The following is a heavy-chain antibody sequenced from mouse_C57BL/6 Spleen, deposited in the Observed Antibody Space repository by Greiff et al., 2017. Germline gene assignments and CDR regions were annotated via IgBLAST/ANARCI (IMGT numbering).Heavy chain of an antibody. CDR3: ARAWDRGVFDY. J-gene: IGHJ2*01. D-gene: IGHD4-1*01. Sequence: EVNVVESGGGLVKPGGSLKLSCAASGFTFSSYAMSWVRQTPEKRLEWVATISDGGSYTYYPDNVKGRFTISRDNAKNNLYLTMSHLKSEDTAMYYCARAWDRGVFDYWGQGTTLTVSS. CDR1: GFTFSSYA. V-gene: IGHV5-4*03. CDR2: ISDGGSYT.